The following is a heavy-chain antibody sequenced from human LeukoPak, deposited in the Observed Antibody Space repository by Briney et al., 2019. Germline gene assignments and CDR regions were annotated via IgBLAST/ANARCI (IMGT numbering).Heavy chain of an antibody. CDR3: ARDGRYDSSGYYYAYGLDV. CDR2: IYSGGST. J-gene: IGHJ6*02. Sequence: GGSLRLSCAASGFTVSSNYMSWVRQAPGEGLEWVSLIYSGGSTYYADSVKGRFTISRDNSKNTLYLQMNSLRAEDTAVYYCARDGRYDSSGYYYAYGLDVWGQGTTVTVS. D-gene: IGHD3-22*01. V-gene: IGHV3-53*01. CDR1: GFTVSSNY.